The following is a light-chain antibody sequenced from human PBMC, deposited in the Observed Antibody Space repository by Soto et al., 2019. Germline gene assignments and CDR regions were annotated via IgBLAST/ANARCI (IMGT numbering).Light chain of an antibody. CDR1: SSDVGGYNY. J-gene: IGLJ1*01. CDR3: NSYTGSGIV. CDR2: EVS. Sequence: SVLTQPASVAGSPGQSSTISCTGTSSDVGGYNYVSWYQHHPGKAPKLMIYEVSNRPSGVSYRFSGSKSGNTASLTISGLQAEDEADYYCNSYTGSGIVFGTGTKVTVL. V-gene: IGLV2-14*01.